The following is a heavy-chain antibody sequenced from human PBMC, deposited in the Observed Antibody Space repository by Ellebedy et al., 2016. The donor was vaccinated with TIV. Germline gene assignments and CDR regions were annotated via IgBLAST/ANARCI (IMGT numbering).Heavy chain of an antibody. J-gene: IGHJ4*02. Sequence: MPGGSLRLSCAVSGGSISSHNWWGWVRQPPGKGLEWIGEIYHSGSTNYNPSLKSRVTISVDKSKNHFSLKLTSVTAADTAVYYCTRNGYYCLDYWGQGTLVTVSS. CDR3: TRNGYYCLDY. V-gene: IGHV4-4*02. D-gene: IGHD3-22*01. CDR2: IYHSGST. CDR1: GGSISSHNW.